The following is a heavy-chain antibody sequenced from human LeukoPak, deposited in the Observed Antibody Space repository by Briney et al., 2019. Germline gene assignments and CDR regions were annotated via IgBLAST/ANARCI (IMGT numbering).Heavy chain of an antibody. D-gene: IGHD3-10*01. CDR2: ISSSSSTI. Sequence: GGSLRLSCAASGFSFSSYWMHWVRQAPGKGLEWVSYISSSSSTIYYADSVKGRFTISRDNAKNSLYLQMNSLRAEDTAVYYCATWGSYGSGSYYRFDYWGQGTLVTVSS. J-gene: IGHJ4*02. CDR3: ATWGSYGSGSYYRFDY. V-gene: IGHV3-48*01. CDR1: GFSFSSYW.